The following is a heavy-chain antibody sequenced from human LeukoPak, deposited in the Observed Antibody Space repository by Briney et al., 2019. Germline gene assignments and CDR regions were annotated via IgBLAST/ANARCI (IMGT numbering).Heavy chain of an antibody. D-gene: IGHD3-10*01. J-gene: IGHJ6*03. CDR3: ARAGSGSLYYYMDV. Sequence: ASVKVSCKTSGYTFIDSYIHWVRQAPGQGLEWMGWISGYNGNTNYAQKLQGRVTMTTDTSTSTAHMELRSLRSDDTAVYYCARAGSGSLYYYMDVWGKGTTVTVSS. V-gene: IGHV1-18*04. CDR1: GYTFIDSY. CDR2: ISGYNGNT.